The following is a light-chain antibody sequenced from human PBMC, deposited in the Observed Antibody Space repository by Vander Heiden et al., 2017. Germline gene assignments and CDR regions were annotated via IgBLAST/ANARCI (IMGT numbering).Light chain of an antibody. Sequence: DIVMTQSPDSLAVSLGERATINCKSSQSVLYSSNNKNYLAWYQQKPGQPPKLLIYWASTRESGVPDRFSGSGSGTDFTLTISSLQAEDVAVYYCQQDSSTPRTFGGGTRVEIK. V-gene: IGKV4-1*01. CDR2: WAS. J-gene: IGKJ4*01. CDR3: QQDSSTPRT. CDR1: QSVLYSSNNKNY.